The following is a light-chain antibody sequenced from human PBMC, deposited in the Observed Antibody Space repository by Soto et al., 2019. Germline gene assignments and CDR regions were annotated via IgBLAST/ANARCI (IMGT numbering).Light chain of an antibody. CDR1: QSISSTY. Sequence: EIVLTQSPGTLSLSPGERATLSCRPSQSISSTYLTWYHQRPGQAPRLLIYDASRRATGIPDRFSGSGSGTDFTLTISSLLPEDFAVYYCQQRSDWPLTFGGGTKVDIK. J-gene: IGKJ4*01. CDR3: QQRSDWPLT. V-gene: IGKV3D-20*02. CDR2: DAS.